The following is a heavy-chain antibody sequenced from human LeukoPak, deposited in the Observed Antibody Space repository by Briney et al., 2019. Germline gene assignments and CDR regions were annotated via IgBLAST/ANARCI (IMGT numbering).Heavy chain of an antibody. CDR2: LIGSGGST. Sequence: PGGSLRLSCAGSGFTFSSYAMNWVRQAPGKGLEWVSGLIGSGGSTFYAGSVKGRFTVSRDNSKNTLYLQMNSLRAEDTALYYCAKGKGEMDLLRFFDWLFDYWGQGTLVTVSS. CDR3: AKGKGEMDLLRFFDWLFDY. V-gene: IGHV3-23*01. J-gene: IGHJ4*02. CDR1: GFTFSSYA. D-gene: IGHD3-9*01.